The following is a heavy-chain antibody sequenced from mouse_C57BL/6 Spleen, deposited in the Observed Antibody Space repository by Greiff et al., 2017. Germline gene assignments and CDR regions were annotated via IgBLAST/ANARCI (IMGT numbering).Heavy chain of an antibody. CDR3: ARKPSSYVDYAMDY. J-gene: IGHJ4*01. V-gene: IGHV1-54*01. D-gene: IGHD1-2*01. Sequence: QVQLKQSGAELVRPGTSVKVSCKASGYAFTNYLIEWVKQRPGQGLEWIGVINPGSGGTNYNEKFKGKATLTADKSSSTAYMQLSSLTSEDSAVYFCARKPSSYVDYAMDYWGQGTSVTVSS. CDR1: GYAFTNYL. CDR2: INPGSGGT.